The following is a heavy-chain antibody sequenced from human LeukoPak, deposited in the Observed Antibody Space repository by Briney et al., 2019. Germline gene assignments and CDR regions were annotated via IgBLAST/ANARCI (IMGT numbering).Heavy chain of an antibody. CDR1: GGTFSSYA. J-gene: IGHJ4*02. CDR2: IIPILGIA. Sequence: GSSVKVSCKASGGTFSSYAISWVRQAPGQGLEWMGRIIPILGIANYAQKFQGRVTITADKSTSTAYIELSSLRSEDTAVYYCARQDIVATKKLDYWGQGTLVTVSS. D-gene: IGHD5-12*01. CDR3: ARQDIVATKKLDY. V-gene: IGHV1-69*04.